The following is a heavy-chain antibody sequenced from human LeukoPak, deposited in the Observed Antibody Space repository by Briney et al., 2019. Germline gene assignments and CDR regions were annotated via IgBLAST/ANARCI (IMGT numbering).Heavy chain of an antibody. V-gene: IGHV4-59*12. CDR2: IYYSGST. CDR1: GGSISSYY. CDR3: ARGNSPTMVRGVIHEDY. J-gene: IGHJ4*02. D-gene: IGHD3-10*01. Sequence: SETLSLTCTVSGGSISSYYWSWIRQPPGKGLEWIGYIYYSGSTNYNPSLKSRVTISVDTSKNQFSLKLSSVTAADTAVYYCARGNSPTMVRGVIHEDYWGQGTLVTVSS.